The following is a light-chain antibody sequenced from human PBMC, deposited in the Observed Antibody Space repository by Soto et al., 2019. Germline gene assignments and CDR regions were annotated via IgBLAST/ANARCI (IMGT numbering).Light chain of an antibody. CDR1: QSVSSSY. Sequence: EIVLTQSPGTLSLSPGERATLSCRASQSVSSSYLAWYQQKPGQAPRLLIYGASSRATGIPDRFGGSGYGTDFTLTISRLEPEDFAVYYCQQYGRTFGQGTKVDI. J-gene: IGKJ1*01. CDR2: GAS. CDR3: QQYGRT. V-gene: IGKV3-20*01.